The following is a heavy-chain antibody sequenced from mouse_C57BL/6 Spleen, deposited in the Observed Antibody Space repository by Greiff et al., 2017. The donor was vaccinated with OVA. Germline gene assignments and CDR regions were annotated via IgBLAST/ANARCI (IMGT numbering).Heavy chain of an antibody. CDR1: GYTFTSYW. CDR2: IDPSDSET. CDR3: ARSRVYYAMDY. J-gene: IGHJ4*01. Sequence: QVQLQQSGAELVRPGSSVKLSCKASGYTFTSYWMHWVKQRPIQGLEWIGNIDPSDSETHYNQKFKDKATLTVDKSSSTAYMQLSSLTSEDSAVYYCARSRVYYAMDYWGQGTSVTVSS. V-gene: IGHV1-52*01.